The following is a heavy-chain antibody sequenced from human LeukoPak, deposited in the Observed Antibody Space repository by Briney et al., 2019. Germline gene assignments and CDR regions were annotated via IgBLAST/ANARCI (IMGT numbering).Heavy chain of an antibody. Sequence: GGSLRLSCATSGFPFSDFSMSWVRQAPGKGLEWITTTNSGGTSTYYAESVKGRFTISRDNSKNTLYLQMSSLRVEDTAVYYCAKQSYARSLGEGGPGTLVSASS. J-gene: IGHJ4*02. CDR2: TNSGGTST. CDR1: GFPFSDFS. V-gene: IGHV3-23*01. CDR3: AKQSYARSLGE. D-gene: IGHD2-8*01.